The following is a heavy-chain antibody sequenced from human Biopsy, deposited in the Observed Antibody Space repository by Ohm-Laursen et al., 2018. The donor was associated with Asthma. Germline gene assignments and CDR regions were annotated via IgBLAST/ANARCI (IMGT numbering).Heavy chain of an antibody. CDR3: ARTYYDFLTGQVKDAFGI. CDR2: INAGNGNT. CDR1: GYNFISFA. J-gene: IGHJ3*02. D-gene: IGHD3-9*01. V-gene: IGHV1-3*01. Sequence: ASVKVSCKASGYNFISFAIHWVRQAPGQRLEWMGWINAGNGNTKYSQKFQGRVSITRDTSAGTAYMELTSLRSEDTAAYYCARTYYDFLTGQVKDAFGIWGQGTMVTVSS.